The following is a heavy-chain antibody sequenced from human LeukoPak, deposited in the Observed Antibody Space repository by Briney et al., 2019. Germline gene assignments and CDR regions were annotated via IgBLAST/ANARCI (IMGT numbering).Heavy chain of an antibody. V-gene: IGHV3-30*04. CDR2: ISYDGSNK. Sequence: GGSLRLSCAASGFTFSSYAMHWVRQAPGKGLEWVAVISYDGSNKYYADSVKGRFTISRDNSKNTLYLQMNSLRAEDTAVYYCASTIVVVPAAMDYWGQGTLVTVSS. D-gene: IGHD2-2*01. CDR3: ASTIVVVPAAMDY. J-gene: IGHJ4*02. CDR1: GFTFSSYA.